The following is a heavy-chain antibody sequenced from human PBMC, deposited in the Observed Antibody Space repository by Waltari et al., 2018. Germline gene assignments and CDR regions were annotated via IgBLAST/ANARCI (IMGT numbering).Heavy chain of an antibody. Sequence: EVQLVESGGGLVQPGGSLRLSCVASGFIFSNYQMNWVRQAPGKGLEWVSFSRSGGSTIYADSVKGRFTISRDNAENSLYLQMNSLRVEDTAIYYCATDLPGDRDFDFWGQGTLVTVSS. CDR1: GFIFSNYQ. CDR2: SRSGGSTI. CDR3: ATDLPGDRDFDF. J-gene: IGHJ4*02. V-gene: IGHV3-48*03. D-gene: IGHD7-27*01.